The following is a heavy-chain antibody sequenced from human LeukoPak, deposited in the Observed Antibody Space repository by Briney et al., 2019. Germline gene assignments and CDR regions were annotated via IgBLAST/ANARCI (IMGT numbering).Heavy chain of an antibody. J-gene: IGHJ4*02. CDR2: ISGSGGST. CDR3: AKTGSGYYFALTFFDY. D-gene: IGHD3-22*01. V-gene: IGHV3-23*01. Sequence: GGSLRLSCAASGFTFSSYAMSWVRQAPGKGLEWVSAISGSGGSTYYADSVKGRFTISRDNPKNTLYLQMNSLRAEDTAVYYCAKTGSGYYFALTFFDYWGQGTLVTVSS. CDR1: GFTFSSYA.